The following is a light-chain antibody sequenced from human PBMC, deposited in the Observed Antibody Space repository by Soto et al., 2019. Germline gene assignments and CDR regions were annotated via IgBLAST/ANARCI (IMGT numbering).Light chain of an antibody. CDR3: QQYNNWPPRYT. CDR1: QSVNNN. CDR2: GAS. V-gene: IGKV3-15*01. J-gene: IGKJ2*01. Sequence: EIVMTQSPATLSVSPGERATLSCRASQSVNNNFAWYQQKPGQAPRLLIYGASTRATGIPARFSGSGSGTEFTLTISSLEYEDFAVYYCQQYNNWPPRYTFGQRTKLEIK.